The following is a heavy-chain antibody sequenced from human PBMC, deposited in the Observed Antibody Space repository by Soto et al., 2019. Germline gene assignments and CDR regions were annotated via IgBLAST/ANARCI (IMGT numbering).Heavy chain of an antibody. CDR1: GFTFTSAW. CDR3: TTDSILAPLFH. Sequence: GGSLRLSCASSGFTFTSAWMSLVRQAPGKGLEWVGRIKSKTDGGTTDYAAPVRGRFTISRDDSKNTLYVQLNSLKTEDTAVYYCTTDSILAPLFHWGQGTLVTVPQ. J-gene: IGHJ4*02. CDR2: IKSKTDGGTT. D-gene: IGHD3-3*02. V-gene: IGHV3-15*01.